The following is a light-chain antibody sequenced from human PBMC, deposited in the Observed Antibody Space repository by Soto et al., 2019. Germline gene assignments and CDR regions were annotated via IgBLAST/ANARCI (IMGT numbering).Light chain of an antibody. CDR1: QNINSY. V-gene: IGKV1-16*01. J-gene: IGKJ4*01. CDR3: QQYERYNPS. Sequence: DIQMTQSPSSLSASVGDRVTIICRASQNINSYLAWFQQKPGKAPKSLIYDATSLQSGVPSRFSGSGSWTDFSLTISSLQPEDAATYYCQQYERYNPSFGGWTKLEI. CDR2: DAT.